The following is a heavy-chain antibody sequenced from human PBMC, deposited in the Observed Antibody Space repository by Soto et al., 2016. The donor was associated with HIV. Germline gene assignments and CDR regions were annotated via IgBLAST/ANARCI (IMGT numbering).Heavy chain of an antibody. Sequence: EVQLVESGGGLVQPGGSLRLSCAVSGLTVSINYMTWVRQAPGKGLEWVSVIYSGGITYYADSVKGRFTISRDNSKNTLYLQMNSLRAEDTAVYYCARDRRDYYGSGPAYTGMDVWGQGTTVTVSS. CDR2: IYSGGIT. J-gene: IGHJ6*02. CDR1: GLTVSINY. CDR3: ARDRRDYYGSGPAYTGMDV. D-gene: IGHD3-10*01. V-gene: IGHV3-66*01.